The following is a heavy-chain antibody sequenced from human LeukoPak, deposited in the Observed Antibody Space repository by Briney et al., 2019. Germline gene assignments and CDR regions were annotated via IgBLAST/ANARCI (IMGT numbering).Heavy chain of an antibody. CDR3: ARRLRYFDWLYDDY. Sequence: SETLSLTCAVSGYSISSGYYWGWIRQPPGKGLEWIGSVYHSGSTYYNPSLKSRGTISVDTSKNQFPLKLSSVTAADTAVYYCARRLRYFDWLYDDYWGQGTLVTVSS. CDR1: GYSISSGYY. D-gene: IGHD3-9*01. CDR2: VYHSGST. V-gene: IGHV4-38-2*01. J-gene: IGHJ4*02.